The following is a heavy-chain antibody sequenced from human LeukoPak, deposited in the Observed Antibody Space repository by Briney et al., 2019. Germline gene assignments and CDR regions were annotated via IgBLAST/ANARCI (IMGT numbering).Heavy chain of an antibody. J-gene: IGHJ5*02. V-gene: IGHV4-34*01. CDR1: GGSLSGYY. Sequence: SETLSLTCAVYGGSLSGYYWSWIRQPPGKGLEWIGEINHSGSTNYNPSLKSRVTISVDTSKNQFSLKLSSVTAADTAVYYCARGLRVIQNWFDPWGQGTLVTVSS. CDR2: INHSGST. CDR3: ARGLRVIQNWFDP. D-gene: IGHD2-21*01.